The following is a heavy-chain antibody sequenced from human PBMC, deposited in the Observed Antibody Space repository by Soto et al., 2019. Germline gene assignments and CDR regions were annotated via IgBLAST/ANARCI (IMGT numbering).Heavy chain of an antibody. J-gene: IGHJ5*02. CDR1: GYTFTSYY. D-gene: IGHD3-10*01. V-gene: IGHV1-46*01. CDR2: INPSGGST. Sequence: ASVKVSCKASGYTFTSYYMHWVRQAPGQGLEWMGIINPSGGSTSYAQKFQGRVTMTTDTSTSTAYMELRSLRSDDTAVYYCARGSMVRLGWFDPWGQGTLVTVSS. CDR3: ARGSMVRLGWFDP.